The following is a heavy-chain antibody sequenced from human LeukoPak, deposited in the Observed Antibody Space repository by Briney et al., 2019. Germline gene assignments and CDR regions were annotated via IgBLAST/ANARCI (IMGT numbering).Heavy chain of an antibody. V-gene: IGHV3-23*01. D-gene: IGHD6-19*01. J-gene: IGHJ4*02. CDR1: GFTFSSYA. Sequence: PGGSLRLSCAASGFTFSSYAMSWVRQAPGKGLEWVSGISGSGGSTYYADSVKGRFTISRDNSKNTLYLQMNGLRAEDTAVYYCAKDREQWLVRDYFDHWGQGTLVIVSS. CDR3: AKDREQWLVRDYFDH. CDR2: ISGSGGST.